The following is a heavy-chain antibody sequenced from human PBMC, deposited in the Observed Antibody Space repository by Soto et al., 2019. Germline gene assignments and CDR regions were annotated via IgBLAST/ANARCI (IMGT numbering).Heavy chain of an antibody. CDR3: ARYGDSTYYFDY. V-gene: IGHV1-3*01. J-gene: IGHJ4*02. Sequence: ASVKVSCKASGYTFTTYAMHWVRQAPGQRLEWMGWINAGNGATKYSQNFQDRVTIATDTSANTAYMELRSLRSEDTAVYYCARYGDSTYYFDYWGQGTLVTVSS. D-gene: IGHD4-17*01. CDR1: GYTFTTYA. CDR2: INAGNGAT.